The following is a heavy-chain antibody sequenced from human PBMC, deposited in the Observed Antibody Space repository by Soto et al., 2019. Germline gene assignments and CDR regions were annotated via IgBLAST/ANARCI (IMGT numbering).Heavy chain of an antibody. CDR1: GFTFSSYA. CDR2: ISGSGGST. CDR3: ARPTATTDYYYYYGMDV. D-gene: IGHD4-17*01. V-gene: IGHV3-23*01. J-gene: IGHJ6*02. Sequence: PGGSLRLSCAASGFTFSSYAMSWVRQAPGKGLEWVSAISGSGGSTYYADSVKGRFTISRDNSKNTLYLQMNSLRAEDTAVYYCARPTATTDYYYYYGMDVWGQGTTVTVSS.